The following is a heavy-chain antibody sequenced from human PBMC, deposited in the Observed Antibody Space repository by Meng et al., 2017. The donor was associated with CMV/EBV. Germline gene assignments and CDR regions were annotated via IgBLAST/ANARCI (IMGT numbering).Heavy chain of an antibody. V-gene: IGHV3-21*01. CDR1: GFTFSSYS. D-gene: IGHD3-16*01. J-gene: IGHJ4*02. Sequence: GGSLRLSCAASGFTFSSYSMNWVRQAPGKGLEWVSSISSSSSYIYYADSVKGRFTISRDNAKNSLYLQMNSLRAEDTAVYYCARDVAVWFYFDYWGQGTLVTVSS. CDR2: ISSSSSYI. CDR3: ARDVAVWFYFDY.